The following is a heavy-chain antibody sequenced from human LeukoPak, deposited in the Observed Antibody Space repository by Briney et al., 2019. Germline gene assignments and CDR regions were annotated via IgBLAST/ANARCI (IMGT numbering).Heavy chain of an antibody. V-gene: IGHV3-23*01. CDR3: AKEYDSRGYYNYFDY. CDR2: ISAGGGIT. D-gene: IGHD3-22*01. Sequence: QAGGSLRLSCEASGFTFSSFAMSWVRQAPGKGLEWVSAISAGGGITYYADSVKGRFTISRDNSKNTLYLQMNSLRAEDTAVYYCAKEYDSRGYYNYFDYWGQGTLVTVSS. J-gene: IGHJ4*02. CDR1: GFTFSSFA.